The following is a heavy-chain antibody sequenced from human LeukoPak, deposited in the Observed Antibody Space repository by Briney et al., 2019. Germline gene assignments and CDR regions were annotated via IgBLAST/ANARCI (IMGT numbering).Heavy chain of an antibody. V-gene: IGHV5-51*01. Sequence: KIGESLKTSCKGSGYSFTSYWIGWVRQMPGKGLEWMGIIYPGDSDTRYSPSFQGQVTISADKSISTAYLQWSSLKASDTAMYYCARLARDYYGSGSYYPGAPNWFDPWGQGTLVTVSS. CDR1: GYSFTSYW. D-gene: IGHD3-10*01. CDR3: ARLARDYYGSGSYYPGAPNWFDP. CDR2: IYPGDSDT. J-gene: IGHJ5*02.